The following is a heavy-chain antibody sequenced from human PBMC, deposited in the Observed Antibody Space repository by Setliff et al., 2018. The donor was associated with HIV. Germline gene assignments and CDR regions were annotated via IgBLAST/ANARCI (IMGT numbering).Heavy chain of an antibody. D-gene: IGHD3-10*01. V-gene: IGHV3-23*01. CDR2: VGAVGGPT. CDR1: GGSISSGGYF. Sequence: ETLSLTCTVSGGSISSGGYFLSWVRQAPGKGLEWVSTVGAVGGPTHYAESVKGRFTISKDNSQNALYLQMNSLTDEDTAVYYCAKVFAFGVDGFDIWGQGTMVTVSS. J-gene: IGHJ3*02. CDR3: AKVFAFGVDGFDI.